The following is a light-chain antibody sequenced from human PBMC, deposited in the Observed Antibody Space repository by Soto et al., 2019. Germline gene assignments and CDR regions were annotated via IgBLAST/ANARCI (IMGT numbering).Light chain of an antibody. V-gene: IGKV3-15*01. CDR3: QQYDTSPWT. J-gene: IGKJ1*01. Sequence: EIVMTQSPATLSVSPGERATLSCRASQSVSDKLAWFQQKPGQAPRLLIYGASTRATGVPPRFSGSGSGTDFTLTISRLEPEDFAVYHCQQYDTSPWTFGQGTKVDIK. CDR2: GAS. CDR1: QSVSDK.